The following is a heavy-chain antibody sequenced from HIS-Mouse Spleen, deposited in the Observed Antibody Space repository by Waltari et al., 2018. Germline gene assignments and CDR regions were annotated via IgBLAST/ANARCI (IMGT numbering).Heavy chain of an antibody. CDR3: ARGHDYSNYFDY. CDR2: MNPKCGNT. Sequence: QVQLVQSGAEVKKPGASVKVSCKASGYTFTSYDINWVRQATGQGLEWMGWMNPKCGNTGYAQKFQGRVTMTRNTSISTAYMELSSLRSEDTAVYYCARGHDYSNYFDYWGQGTLVTVSS. D-gene: IGHD4-4*01. J-gene: IGHJ4*02. V-gene: IGHV1-8*01. CDR1: GYTFTSYD.